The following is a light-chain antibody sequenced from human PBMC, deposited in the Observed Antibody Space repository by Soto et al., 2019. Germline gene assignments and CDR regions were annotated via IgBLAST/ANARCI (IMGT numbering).Light chain of an antibody. CDR3: QQSYNVPIT. Sequence: DIQMTQSPSTLSASLGYRVAMTCGASQNIIDCLNWYQQKRGKAPKLLIYVASRLESGVPSRFSGSGSGTDFTLTISSLQPEDFATYYCQQSYNVPITFGQGTRLEIK. CDR1: QNIIDC. V-gene: IGKV1-39*01. J-gene: IGKJ5*01. CDR2: VAS.